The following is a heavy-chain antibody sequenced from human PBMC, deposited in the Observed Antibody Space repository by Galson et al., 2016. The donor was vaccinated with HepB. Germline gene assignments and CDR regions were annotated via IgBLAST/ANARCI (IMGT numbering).Heavy chain of an antibody. CDR2: VFPDDSDT. V-gene: IGHV5-51*01. CDR1: GYSFDSYW. D-gene: IGHD2/OR15-2a*01. J-gene: IGHJ3*02. CDR3: ARQVSSATDAFDI. Sequence: QSGAEVKKPGDSLKISCKASGYSFDSYWIGWVRQMPGKGLEWIGIVFPDDSDTRYSPSSQGQVTISADKSISTAYLQWRSLKASDSAFYYCARQVSSATDAFDIWGQGTMVTVSS.